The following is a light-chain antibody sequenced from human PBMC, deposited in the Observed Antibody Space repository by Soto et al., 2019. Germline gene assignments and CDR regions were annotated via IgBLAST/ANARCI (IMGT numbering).Light chain of an antibody. CDR1: QTVDSY. J-gene: IGKJ3*01. Sequence: LTQSPAILSLSPGEKATLSCTASQTVDSYMAWYQQRPGQPPRLLIHDTSHRASGVPARFRGRGSGTHFTLTITILEPEDFAVYFCQQRRNWVSFGPGTRV. V-gene: IGKV3-11*01. CDR2: DTS. CDR3: QQRRNWVS.